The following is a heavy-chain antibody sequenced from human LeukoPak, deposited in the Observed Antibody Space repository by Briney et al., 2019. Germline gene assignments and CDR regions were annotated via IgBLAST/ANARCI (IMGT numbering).Heavy chain of an antibody. J-gene: IGHJ1*01. CDR3: AKDPSIVVVTAIQH. CDR1: GFTFSSYA. Sequence: PGGSLRLSCAASGFTFSSYAMSWVRQAPGKGLEWVSAISGSGGSTYYADSVKGRFTISRDNSKNTLYLQMNSLRAEDTAVYYCAKDPSIVVVTAIQHWGRGTLVTVSS. D-gene: IGHD2-21*02. CDR2: ISGSGGST. V-gene: IGHV3-23*01.